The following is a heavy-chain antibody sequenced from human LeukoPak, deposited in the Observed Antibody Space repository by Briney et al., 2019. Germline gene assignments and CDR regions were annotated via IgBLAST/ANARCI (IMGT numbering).Heavy chain of an antibody. D-gene: IGHD3-22*01. CDR2: ISYDGSNK. CDR3: TRKTDSGGSGDY. Sequence: PGGSLRLSCAASGFTFSNYGMHWVRQAPGKGLEWVAVISYDGSNKYYADSVKGRFTISRDNSKNTLYLQMNDLRPDDTAVYYCTRKTDSGGSGDYWGQGALVTVSS. CDR1: GFTFSNYG. V-gene: IGHV3-30*03. J-gene: IGHJ4*02.